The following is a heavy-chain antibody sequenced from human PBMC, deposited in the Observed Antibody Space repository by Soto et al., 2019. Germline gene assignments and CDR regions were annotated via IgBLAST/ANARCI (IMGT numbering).Heavy chain of an antibody. CDR1: GFTFGDYA. CDR2: IRSKAYGGTT. J-gene: IGHJ5*02. CDR3: TRERSITIFGVVVNNWFDP. Sequence: PGGSLRLSCTASGFTFGDYAMSWFRQAPGKGREWVGLIRSKAYGGTTEYAASVKGRFTISRDDSKSIAYLQMNSLKTEDTAVYYCTRERSITIFGVVVNNWFDPWGQGTLVTVSS. D-gene: IGHD3-3*01. V-gene: IGHV3-49*03.